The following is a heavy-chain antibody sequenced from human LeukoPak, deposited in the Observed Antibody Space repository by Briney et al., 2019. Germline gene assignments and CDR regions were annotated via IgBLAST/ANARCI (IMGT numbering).Heavy chain of an antibody. CDR3: ARIATGTMVRGDLRDY. CDR2: IFYTGTT. Sequence: SQTLSLTCTVSGGSISTVNYYWSWIRQHPGKGLEWIGYIFYTGTTYYNPSLKSRVTISVDTSKNQFSLKLSSVTAADTAVYYCARIATGTMVRGDLRDYWGQGTLVTVSS. J-gene: IGHJ4*02. V-gene: IGHV4-31*03. D-gene: IGHD3-10*01. CDR1: GGSISTVNYY.